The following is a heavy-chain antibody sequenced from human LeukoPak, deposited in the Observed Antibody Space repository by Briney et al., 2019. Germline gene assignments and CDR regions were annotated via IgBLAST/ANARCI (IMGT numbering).Heavy chain of an antibody. CDR3: VRDYQFIQEV. Sequence: GGSLRLSCVASGFTFSNYWMLWVRQAPGKGLMWVSPISTDGKSTRYAESVKGRFTISRDNAKNALYLQMDILRVEDTALYFCVRDYQFIQEVWGQGTTVTVSS. D-gene: IGHD2-2*01. J-gene: IGHJ6*02. CDR1: GFTFSNYW. V-gene: IGHV3-74*01. CDR2: ISTDGKST.